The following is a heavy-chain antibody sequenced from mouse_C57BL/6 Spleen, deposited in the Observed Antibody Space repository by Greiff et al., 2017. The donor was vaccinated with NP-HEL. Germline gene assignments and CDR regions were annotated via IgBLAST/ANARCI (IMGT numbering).Heavy chain of an antibody. V-gene: IGHV1-9*01. CDR3: ARPLYYSNYLVGYFDY. CDR2: ILPGSGST. J-gene: IGHJ2*01. CDR1: GYTFTGYW. Sequence: VQGVESGAELMKPGASVKLSCKATGYTFTGYWIEWVKQRPGHGLEWIGEILPGSGSTNYNEKFKGKATFTADTSSNTAYMQLSSLTTEDSAIYYCARPLYYSNYLVGYFDYWGQGTTLTVSS. D-gene: IGHD2-5*01.